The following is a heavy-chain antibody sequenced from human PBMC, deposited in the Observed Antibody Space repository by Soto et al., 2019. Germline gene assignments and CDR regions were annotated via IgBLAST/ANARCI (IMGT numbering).Heavy chain of an antibody. CDR3: AQPLDTAMVYYYYGMDV. D-gene: IGHD5-18*01. Sequence: SVKVSCKASGGTFSSYAISWVRQAPGEGLEWMGGIIPIFGTANYAQKFQGRVTITADKSTSTAYMELSSLRSEDTAVYYCAQPLDTAMVYYYYGMDVWGQGTTVTVSS. CDR1: GGTFSSYA. CDR2: IIPIFGTA. V-gene: IGHV1-69*06. J-gene: IGHJ6*02.